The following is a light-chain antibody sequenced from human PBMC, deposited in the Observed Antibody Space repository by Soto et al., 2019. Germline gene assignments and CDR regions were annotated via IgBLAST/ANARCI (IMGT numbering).Light chain of an antibody. CDR1: QGISSW. V-gene: IGKV1-5*01. J-gene: IGKJ1*01. CDR3: QQYNSYSWT. Sequence: IRMTQSPSAVSASPGDRVTITCRASQGISSWLAWYQQKPGKAPKLLIYDASSLESGVPSRFSGSGSGTEFTLTISSLQPDDFATYYCQQYNSYSWTFGQGTKVDIK. CDR2: DAS.